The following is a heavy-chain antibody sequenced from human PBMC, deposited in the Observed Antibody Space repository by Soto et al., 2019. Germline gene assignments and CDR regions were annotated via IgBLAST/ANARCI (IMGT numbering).Heavy chain of an antibody. CDR1: GGSVSNDNFY. CDR2: VHSSGIT. Sequence: SETLSLTCTVSGGSVSNDNFYWSWIRQPPGKGLEWIGYVHSSGITNYNPSLKRRVTISVDTSRNQFSLRPSSVTAADTAVYYCARGLTMGQLPSHFDHWGQGTLVTVSS. D-gene: IGHD3-16*01. V-gene: IGHV4-61*01. J-gene: IGHJ5*02. CDR3: ARGLTMGQLPSHFDH.